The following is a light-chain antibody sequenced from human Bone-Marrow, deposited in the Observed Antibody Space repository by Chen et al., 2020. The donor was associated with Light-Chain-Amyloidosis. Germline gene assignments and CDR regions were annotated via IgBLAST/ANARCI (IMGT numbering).Light chain of an antibody. CDR2: GSS. Sequence: EIVLTQSPGSLSLSPGDGANLSCRASQTMSSNYLTWYQQKFGQAPRLLIYGSSSSATGIPDRFTGSGSGTDFTLSINRLEPEDFAMYYCQQYGTSPLTFGGGTKVEIK. CDR3: QQYGTSPLT. J-gene: IGKJ4*01. CDR1: QTMSSNY. V-gene: IGKV3-20*01.